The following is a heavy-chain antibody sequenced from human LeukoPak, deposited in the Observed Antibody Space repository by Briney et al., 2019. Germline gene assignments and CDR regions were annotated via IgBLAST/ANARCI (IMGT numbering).Heavy chain of an antibody. CDR1: GFTFSTYA. CDR2: ITPTAGNT. CDR3: LGYCSGGSCYSGGY. D-gene: IGHD2-15*01. V-gene: IGHV3-23*01. Sequence: GGSLRLSCAASGFTFSTYAMSWVRQAPGKGLEWVSAITPTAGNTYYADSVKGRFIISRDTSKNTQFLQMNSLRAEDTAVYYCLGYCSGGSCYSGGYWGQGTLVTVSS. J-gene: IGHJ4*02.